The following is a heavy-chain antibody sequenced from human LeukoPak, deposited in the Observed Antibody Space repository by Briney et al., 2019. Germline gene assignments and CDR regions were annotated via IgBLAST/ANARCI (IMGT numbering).Heavy chain of an antibody. D-gene: IGHD2-2*02. V-gene: IGHV4-59*11. CDR2: IYYSGST. CDR1: GGSISSHY. Sequence: PSETLSLTCTVSGGSISSHYWSWIRQPPGKGLEWIGYIYYSGSTNYNPSLKSRVTISVDTSKNQFSLKLSSVTAADTAVYYCAGRACSSTSCYIDYWGQGTLVTVSS. CDR3: AGRACSSTSCYIDY. J-gene: IGHJ4*02.